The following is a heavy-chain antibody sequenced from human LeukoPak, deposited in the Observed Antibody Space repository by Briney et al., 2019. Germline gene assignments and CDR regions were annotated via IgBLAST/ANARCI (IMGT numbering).Heavy chain of an antibody. CDR3: AKGGQQWPFDGGLDI. D-gene: IGHD6-19*01. CDR1: GFTFSSYA. Sequence: PGGSLRLSCAASGFTFSSYAMSWVRQAPGKGLEWVSSISGSYGSTYYADSVKGRFTISRDNSKNTLYLQMNSLRAEDTALYYCAKGGQQWPFDGGLDIWGQGTTVTVSS. J-gene: IGHJ3*02. CDR2: ISGSYGST. V-gene: IGHV3-23*01.